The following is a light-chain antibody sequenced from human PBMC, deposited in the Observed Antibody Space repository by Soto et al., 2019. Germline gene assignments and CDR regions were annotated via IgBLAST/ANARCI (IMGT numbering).Light chain of an antibody. Sequence: EIVLTQSPGAPSLSPGERATLSCRASQRVSGSYLAWCQQKPGPAPRLLIQGASSRATGIPDRFSGSGSGTDFTLTISRLEPEDSAVYYCQQFGSSAWTFGQGTKVE. CDR1: QRVSGSY. J-gene: IGKJ1*01. V-gene: IGKV3-20*01. CDR3: QQFGSSAWT. CDR2: GAS.